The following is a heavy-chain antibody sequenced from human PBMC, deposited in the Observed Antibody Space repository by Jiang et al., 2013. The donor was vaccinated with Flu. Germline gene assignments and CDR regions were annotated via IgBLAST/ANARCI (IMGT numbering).Heavy chain of an antibody. J-gene: IGHJ6*02. Sequence: AEVKKPGSSVKVSCKASGGTFSSYAMSWVRQAPGQGLEWMGGIIPIYASANYAQKFQDRLTITADKSTSTTYMELSSLRSGDTATYYCARSSGSSWDYYNFGMAVWGQGTTVNVSS. D-gene: IGHD3-10*01. CDR3: ARSSGSSWDYYNFGMAV. CDR1: GGTFSSYA. V-gene: IGHV1-69*06. CDR2: IIPIYASA.